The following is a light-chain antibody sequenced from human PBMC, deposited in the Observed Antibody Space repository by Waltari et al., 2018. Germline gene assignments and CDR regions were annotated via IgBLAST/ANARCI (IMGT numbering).Light chain of an antibody. V-gene: IGLV8-61*01. CDR3: ALYMGSVIWV. J-gene: IGLJ3*02. CDR1: SGSLSTTSY. CDR2: KAD. Sequence: QTVVTQEPSLSVSPGGTVTLTCALSSGSLSTTSYATWYQQTPGQAPRTLVYKADARSSGVPDRFSGSILGNTAALTITVAQADDESDYYCALYMGSVIWVFGGGTRLTVL.